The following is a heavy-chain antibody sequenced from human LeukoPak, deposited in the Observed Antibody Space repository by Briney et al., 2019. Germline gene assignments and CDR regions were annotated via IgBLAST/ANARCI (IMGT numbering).Heavy chain of an antibody. Sequence: GASVKVSCKASGYTFTGYYMHWVRQAPGQGLEWMGWINPNSGGTNYAQKFQGRVTMTRDTSISTAYMELSRLRSDDTAVYYCARMTTVITLRYNWFDSWGQGTLVTVSS. CDR1: GYTFTGYY. V-gene: IGHV1-2*02. CDR3: ARMTTVITLRYNWFDS. CDR2: INPNSGGT. D-gene: IGHD4-23*01. J-gene: IGHJ5*01.